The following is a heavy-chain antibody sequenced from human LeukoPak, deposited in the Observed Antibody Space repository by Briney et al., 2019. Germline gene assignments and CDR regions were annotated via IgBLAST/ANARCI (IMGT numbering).Heavy chain of an antibody. D-gene: IGHD1-7*01. V-gene: IGHV3-23*01. CDR3: AKDGEVRFYNWNYRGDY. CDR2: ISGSGGST. CDR1: GFIFSNYT. J-gene: IGHJ4*02. Sequence: GGSLRLPCAASGFIFSNYTMSWVRQAPGKGLEWVSAISGSGGSTYYADSVKGRFTISRDNSKNTLYLQMNSLRAEDTAVYYCAKDGEVRFYNWNYRGDYWGQRTLVTVSS.